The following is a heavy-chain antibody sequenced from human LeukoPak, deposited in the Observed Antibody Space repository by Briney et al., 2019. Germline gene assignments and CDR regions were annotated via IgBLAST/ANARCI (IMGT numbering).Heavy chain of an antibody. D-gene: IGHD6-19*01. CDR1: GGSFSGYY. Sequence: KPSETLSLTCAVYGGSFSGYYWSWIRQPPGKGLEWIGEINHSGSTNYNPSLKSRVTISVDTSKNQFSLKLSSVTAADTAVYYCARHSQWLVVSGAFDIWGQGTMVTVSS. CDR3: ARHSQWLVVSGAFDI. CDR2: INHSGST. J-gene: IGHJ3*02. V-gene: IGHV4-34*01.